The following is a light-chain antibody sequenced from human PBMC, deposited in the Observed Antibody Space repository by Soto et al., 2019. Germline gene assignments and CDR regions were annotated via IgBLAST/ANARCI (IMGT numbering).Light chain of an antibody. V-gene: IGKV1-39*01. J-gene: IGKJ5*01. Sequence: DIQMTQSPSSLSASVGDRVTITCRASQSISTYLNWYQYKPGKAPKLLIYAASSLQGGVPSRFSGSGSATDFTLTISRLEPEDFALYYCQHYGRSPITFGQGTRLEIK. CDR2: AAS. CDR1: QSISTY. CDR3: QHYGRSPIT.